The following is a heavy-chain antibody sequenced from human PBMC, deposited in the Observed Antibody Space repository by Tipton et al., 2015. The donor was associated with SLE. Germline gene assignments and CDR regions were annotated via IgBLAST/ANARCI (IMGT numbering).Heavy chain of an antibody. CDR3: ARRTMAARSFDY. Sequence: LRLSCTVSGGSISSSSYYWGWIRQPPGKGLEWIGSIYYSGSTYYNPSLKSRVTISVDTSKNQFSLKLSSVTAADTAVYYCARRTMAARSFDYWGQGTLVTVSS. D-gene: IGHD6-6*01. V-gene: IGHV4-39*01. CDR2: IYYSGST. CDR1: GGSISSSSYY. J-gene: IGHJ4*02.